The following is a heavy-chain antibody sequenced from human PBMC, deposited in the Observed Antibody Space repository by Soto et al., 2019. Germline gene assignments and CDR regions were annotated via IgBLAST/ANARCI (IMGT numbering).Heavy chain of an antibody. V-gene: IGHV1-46*03. CDR1: GYTFTSYY. CDR3: VRDFVEVPSALYYFDY. CDR2: INPSGGST. J-gene: IGHJ4*02. D-gene: IGHD2-2*01. Sequence: GASVKVSCKASGYTFTSYYMHWVRQAPGQGLEWTGIINPSGGSTSYAQKFEGRVTMTRDTSTSTVHMNLSSLRSEDTAVYYCVRDFVEVPSALYYFDYWGQGTLVTVSS.